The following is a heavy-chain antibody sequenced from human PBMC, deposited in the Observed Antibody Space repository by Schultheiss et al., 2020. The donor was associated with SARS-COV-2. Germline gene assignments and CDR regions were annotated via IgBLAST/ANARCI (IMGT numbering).Heavy chain of an antibody. J-gene: IGHJ6*02. Sequence: SQTLSLTCAVSGYSISSGYYWGWIRQPPGKGLEWIGSIYYSGTTYYTPSLKSRVTISVDTSKNQFSLKLSSVTAADTAVYYCARDMGLDYDFWSGPFERNYYGMDVWGQGTSVTVSS. CDR1: GYSISSGYY. CDR2: IYYSGTT. V-gene: IGHV4-38-2*02. D-gene: IGHD3-3*01. CDR3: ARDMGLDYDFWSGPFERNYYGMDV.